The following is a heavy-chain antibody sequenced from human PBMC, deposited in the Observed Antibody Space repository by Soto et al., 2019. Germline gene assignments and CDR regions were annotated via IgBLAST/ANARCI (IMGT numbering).Heavy chain of an antibody. CDR1: GFTFDDYA. D-gene: IGHD6-13*01. CDR2: INWNSGSI. J-gene: IGHJ1*01. Sequence: TGGSLRLSCAASGFTFDDYAMHWVRQVPGKGLEWVSGINWNSGSIGYGDSVKGRFAISRDNAKNSLHLQTNSLSAEDTAFYYCVKDESINWYSGHFRHWGQGTLVTVSS. CDR3: VKDESINWYSGHFRH. V-gene: IGHV3-9*01.